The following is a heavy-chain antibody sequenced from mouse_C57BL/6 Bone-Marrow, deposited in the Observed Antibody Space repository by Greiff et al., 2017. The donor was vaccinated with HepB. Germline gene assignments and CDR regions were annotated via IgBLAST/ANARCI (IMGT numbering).Heavy chain of an antibody. CDR1: GYTFTSYW. D-gene: IGHD2-3*01. CDR3: ARRELLSFDY. CDR2: IDPSDSYT. Sequence: VQLQQPGAELVRPGTSVKLSCKASGYTFTSYWMHWVKQRPGQGLEWIGVIDPSDSYTNYNQKFKGKATLTVDTSSSTAYMQLSSLTSEDSAVYYCARRELLSFDYWGQGTTLTVSS. J-gene: IGHJ2*01. V-gene: IGHV1-59*01.